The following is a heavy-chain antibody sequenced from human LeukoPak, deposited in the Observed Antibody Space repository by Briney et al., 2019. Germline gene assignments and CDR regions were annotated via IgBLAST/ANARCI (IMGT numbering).Heavy chain of an antibody. CDR3: ATLHTLDFDY. CDR1: GFTFSSYS. Sequence: PGGSLRLSCAASGFTFSSYSMNWVRQAPGKGLEWVSSISSSSSYIYYADSVKGRFTISRDNAKNSLYLQMNSLRAKDTAVYYCATLHTLDFDYWGQGTLVTVSS. D-gene: IGHD5-18*01. J-gene: IGHJ4*02. V-gene: IGHV3-21*01. CDR2: ISSSSSYI.